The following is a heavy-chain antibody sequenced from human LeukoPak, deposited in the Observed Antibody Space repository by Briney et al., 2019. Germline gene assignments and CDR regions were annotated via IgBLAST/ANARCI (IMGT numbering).Heavy chain of an antibody. CDR1: GGSISSSSYY. CDR3: ARHFRNYFDWLVPILGMNWFDP. Sequence: SETLSLTCTVSGGSISSSSYYWGWIRQPPGKGLEWIGSIYYSGSTYYNPSLKSRVTISVDTSKNQFSLKLRSVTAADTAVYYCARHFRNYFDWLVPILGMNWFDPWGQGTLVSVSS. J-gene: IGHJ5*02. CDR2: IYYSGST. D-gene: IGHD3-9*01. V-gene: IGHV4-39*01.